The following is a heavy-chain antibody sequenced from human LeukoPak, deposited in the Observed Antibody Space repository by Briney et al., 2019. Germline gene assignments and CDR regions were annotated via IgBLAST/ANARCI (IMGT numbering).Heavy chain of an antibody. CDR1: GGTFSSYA. D-gene: IGHD3-10*01. Sequence: GASVKVSCKASGGTFSSYAISWVRQAPGQGLEWMGGIIPIFGTANYAQKFQGRVTITTDESTSTAYMELSSLRSEDTAVYYCAGSGSSHFDYWGQGTLVTVSS. V-gene: IGHV1-69*05. CDR2: IIPIFGTA. CDR3: AGSGSSHFDY. J-gene: IGHJ4*02.